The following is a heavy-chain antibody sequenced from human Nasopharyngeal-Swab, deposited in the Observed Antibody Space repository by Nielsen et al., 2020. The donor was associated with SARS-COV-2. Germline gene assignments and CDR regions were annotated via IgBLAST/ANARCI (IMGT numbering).Heavy chain of an antibody. Sequence: WIPQPPGKGLEWIGSIYYSGSTYYNPSLKSRVTISVDTSKNQFSLKLSSVTAADTAVYYCAKSPPRGWGYYYYMDVWGKGTTVTVSS. J-gene: IGHJ6*03. D-gene: IGHD6-19*01. CDR3: AKSPPRGWGYYYYMDV. CDR2: IYYSGST. V-gene: IGHV4-39*01.